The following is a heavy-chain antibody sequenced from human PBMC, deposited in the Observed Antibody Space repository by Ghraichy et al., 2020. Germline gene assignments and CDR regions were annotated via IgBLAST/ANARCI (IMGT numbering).Heavy chain of an antibody. D-gene: IGHD3-10*01. CDR1: GFTFSSYA. Sequence: GESLNISCAASGFTFSSYAMSWVRQAPGKGLEWVSVISGSGSSTDYADSVKGRFTISRDNSKNTLYLQMNSLRAEDTAVYYCAKAQGSAYFDYWGQGTLVTVSS. J-gene: IGHJ4*02. CDR2: ISGSGSST. V-gene: IGHV3-23*01. CDR3: AKAQGSAYFDY.